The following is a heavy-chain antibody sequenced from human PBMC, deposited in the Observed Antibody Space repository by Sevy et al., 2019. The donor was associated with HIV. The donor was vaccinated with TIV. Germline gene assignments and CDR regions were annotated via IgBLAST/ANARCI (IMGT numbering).Heavy chain of an antibody. CDR3: ARDGGGGTTNSGMDV. CDR2: VYPNSGGT. D-gene: IGHD1-7*01. Sequence: AASVNVSCKASGYTFTGDYLHWVRQAPGQGLEWMGRVYPNSGGTNYARKFQGRVTMTRDTSISTAYMELSRLRFDDTAVYYCARDGGGGTTNSGMDVWGQGTTVTVSS. CDR1: GYTFTGDY. V-gene: IGHV1-2*06. J-gene: IGHJ6*02.